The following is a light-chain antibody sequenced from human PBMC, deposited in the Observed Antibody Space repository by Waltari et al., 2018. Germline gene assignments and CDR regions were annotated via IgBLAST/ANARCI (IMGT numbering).Light chain of an antibody. CDR1: QSVSGD. Sequence: EVVMTQSPVTLSVSPGVRATLSCRASQSVSGDLAWYQQKPGQAPRLLIYGASTRATGIPVRFSGSGSGTEFTLTISSLQSEDLAIYYCQQYNNWPPTFGGGTKVEIK. CDR2: GAS. J-gene: IGKJ4*01. CDR3: QQYNNWPPT. V-gene: IGKV3-15*01.